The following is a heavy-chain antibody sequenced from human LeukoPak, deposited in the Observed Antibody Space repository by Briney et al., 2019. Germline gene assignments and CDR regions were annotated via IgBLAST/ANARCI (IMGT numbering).Heavy chain of an antibody. J-gene: IGHJ4*02. Sequence: GGSLRLSCTVSGFTFGDYAINWVRQAPGKGLEWVGFIRSKAFGETAEYAASVKGRFTISRDDSKSTAYLQMNSLKTEDTAVYCCTRDRGSSTLGDYWGQGTLVTVSS. CDR3: TRDRGSSTLGDY. D-gene: IGHD7-27*01. CDR1: GFTFGDYA. CDR2: IRSKAFGETA. V-gene: IGHV3-49*04.